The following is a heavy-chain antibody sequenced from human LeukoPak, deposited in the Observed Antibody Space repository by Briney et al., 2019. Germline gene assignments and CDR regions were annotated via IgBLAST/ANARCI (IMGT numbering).Heavy chain of an antibody. J-gene: IGHJ2*01. CDR1: GGSLSGFY. Sequence: SETLSLTCAVSGGSLSGFYWSWIRQPPGKGLEWIGSIYYSGSTYYNPSLKSRVTISVDTSKNQFSLKLSSVTAADTAVYYCARPVVVPARYFDLWGRGTLVTVSS. CDR3: ARPVVVPARYFDL. V-gene: IGHV4-39*01. CDR2: IYYSGST. D-gene: IGHD2-2*01.